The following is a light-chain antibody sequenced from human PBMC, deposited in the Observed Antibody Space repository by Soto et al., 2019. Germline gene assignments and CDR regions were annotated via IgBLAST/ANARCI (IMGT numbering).Light chain of an antibody. J-gene: IGLJ3*02. V-gene: IGLV2-14*01. CDR2: EVT. CDR3: QAYDYSLTAFV. CDR1: SGNIGGQNS. Sequence: QSALTQPASVSGSPGQTISISCIGTSGNIGGQNSVSWYQQYPGKAPKLIIYEVTKRPSGISNRFSGSKSANTASLSISGLQAEDEADYYCQAYDYSLTAFVFGGGTKLTVL.